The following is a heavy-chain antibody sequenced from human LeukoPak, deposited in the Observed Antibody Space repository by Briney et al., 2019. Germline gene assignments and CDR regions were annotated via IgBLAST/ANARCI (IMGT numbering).Heavy chain of an antibody. J-gene: IGHJ4*02. CDR2: IWSDGTNR. D-gene: IGHD4-11*01. V-gene: IGHV3-33*01. CDR1: GFIFSHYA. CDR3: ARDAQRGFDYSNSLQY. Sequence: GGSLRLSCAASGFIFSHYALHWVRQAPGKGLEGVAVIWSDGTNRYYGDSVKGRFSISRDDSQKRVFLQMNNLRADDTAVYYCARDAQRGFDYSNSLQYWGQGALVTVSS.